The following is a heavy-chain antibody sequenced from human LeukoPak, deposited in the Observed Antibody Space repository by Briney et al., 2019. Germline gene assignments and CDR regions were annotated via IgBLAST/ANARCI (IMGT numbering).Heavy chain of an antibody. CDR3: ARHYGSGRYDAFDI. CDR1: GGTFSSYA. V-gene: IGHV1-69*04. J-gene: IGHJ3*02. CDR2: IIPILGIA. Sequence: ASVKVSCKASGGTFSSYAISWVRQAPGQGLEWMGRIIPILGIANYAQKFQGRVTITADKSTSTAYMELSSLRSEDTAVYYCARHYGSGRYDAFDIWGQGTMVTVSS. D-gene: IGHD3-10*01.